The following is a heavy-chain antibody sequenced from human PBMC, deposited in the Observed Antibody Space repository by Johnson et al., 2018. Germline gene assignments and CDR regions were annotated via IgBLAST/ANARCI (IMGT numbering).Heavy chain of an antibody. Sequence: QVQLQESGPGLVKPSETXSLTCTVSGGSISSSSYYWGWIRQPPGKGLEWIGSIYYSGSTYYNPSLKSRVTISVDTSKNQFSLKLSSVTAADTAGYYCARVGKGPYYDILTGYYRDYYYYYMDVWGKGTTVTVSS. CDR3: ARVGKGPYYDILTGYYRDYYYYYMDV. J-gene: IGHJ6*03. CDR2: IYYSGST. CDR1: GGSISSSSYY. D-gene: IGHD3-9*01. V-gene: IGHV4-39*07.